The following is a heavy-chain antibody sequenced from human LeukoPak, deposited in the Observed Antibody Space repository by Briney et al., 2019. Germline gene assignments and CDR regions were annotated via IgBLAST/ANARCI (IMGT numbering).Heavy chain of an antibody. V-gene: IGHV3-21*01. Sequence: GGSLRLSCAASGFTFSSYSMNWVRQAPGKGLEWVSSISSSSSYIYYADSVKGRFTISRDNAKNSLYLQMNSLRAEDTAVYYCARDLRDIVVVPAAPEGYWGQGTLVTVSS. J-gene: IGHJ4*02. D-gene: IGHD2-2*01. CDR1: GFTFSSYS. CDR2: ISSSSSYI. CDR3: ARDLRDIVVVPAAPEGY.